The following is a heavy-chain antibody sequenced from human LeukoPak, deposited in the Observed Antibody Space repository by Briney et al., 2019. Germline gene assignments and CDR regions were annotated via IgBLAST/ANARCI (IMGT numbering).Heavy chain of an antibody. CDR3: AKAKISYDSSADY. CDR1: GLTFSSYA. J-gene: IGHJ4*02. D-gene: IGHD3-22*01. V-gene: IGHV3-23*01. CDR2: ISGSGGST. Sequence: GGSLRLSCAASGLTFSSYAMSWVRQAPGKGLEWVSAISGSGGSTYYADSVKGRFTISRDNSKNTLYLQMNSLRAEDTAVYYCAKAKISYDSSADYWGQGTLVTVSS.